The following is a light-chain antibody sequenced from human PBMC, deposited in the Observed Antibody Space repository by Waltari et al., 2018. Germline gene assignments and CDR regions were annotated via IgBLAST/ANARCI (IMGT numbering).Light chain of an antibody. CDR3: QQSYSTLRT. V-gene: IGKV1-39*01. J-gene: IGKJ1*01. CDR2: AAS. Sequence: DIQMTHSPSCLSASVGDRVTITCRASQIISSYLNWYQQKPGKAPKLLIYAASNLQTGVPSRFSGSGSGTDFSLTISSLQPDDFATYYCQQSYSTLRTFGHGTRVEIK. CDR1: QIISSY.